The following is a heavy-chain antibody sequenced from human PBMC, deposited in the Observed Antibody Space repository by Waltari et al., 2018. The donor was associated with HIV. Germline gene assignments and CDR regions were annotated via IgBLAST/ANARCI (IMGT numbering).Heavy chain of an antibody. J-gene: IGHJ3*02. Sequence: EVQLVQSGAEGRKSDESLKISRQASGSTFTTYWIAWVRQMSGEGLEWMGIIYPFDSDTRYNPSFEGQITSSADKSLATAYLEWNNLNASDAAIYYCARLFYYDTTGYINNAFDIWGQGTVVTVS. D-gene: IGHD3-22*01. CDR3: ARLFYYDTTGYINNAFDI. V-gene: IGHV5-51*03. CDR1: GSTFTTYW. CDR2: IYPFDSDT.